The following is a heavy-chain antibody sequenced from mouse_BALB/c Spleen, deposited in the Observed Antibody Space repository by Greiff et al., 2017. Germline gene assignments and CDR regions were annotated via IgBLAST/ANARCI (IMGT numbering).Heavy chain of an antibody. V-gene: IGHV2-4-1*01. Sequence: VQLQQSGPGLVQPSQSLSITCTVSGFSLTSYGVHWVRQSPGKGLEWLGVIWSGGSTDYNAAFISRLSISKDNTKSQVFFKMNSLQADDTAIYYCAREASYYGYYFDYWGQGTTLTVSS. CDR1: GFSLTSYG. CDR3: AREASYYGYYFDY. D-gene: IGHD2-10*01. J-gene: IGHJ2*01. CDR2: IWSGGST.